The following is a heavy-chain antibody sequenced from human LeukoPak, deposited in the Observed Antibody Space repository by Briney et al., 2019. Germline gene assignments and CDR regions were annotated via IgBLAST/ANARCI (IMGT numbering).Heavy chain of an antibody. D-gene: IGHD6-13*01. CDR1: GFTFSSYS. CDR2: ISSSSSTI. Sequence: PGGSLRLSCAASGFTFSSYSMNWVRQAPGKGLEWVSYISSSSSTIYYADSVKGRFTISRDNAKNTLYLQMNSLRAEDTAVYYCTRGNLAAGGAFDIWGQGTMVTVSS. CDR3: TRGNLAAGGAFDI. J-gene: IGHJ3*02. V-gene: IGHV3-48*04.